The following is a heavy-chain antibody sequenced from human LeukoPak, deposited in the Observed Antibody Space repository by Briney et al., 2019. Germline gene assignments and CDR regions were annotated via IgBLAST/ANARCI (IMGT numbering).Heavy chain of an antibody. D-gene: IGHD4-17*01. CDR2: IIPIFDTA. CDR1: GGTFSSYS. V-gene: IGHV1-69*13. J-gene: IGHJ4*02. Sequence: GASVKVSCKASGGTFSSYSISWVRQAPGQGLEWMGGIIPIFDTADYAQKFQGRVTITADESTSTAYMELSSLRSEDTAVYYCARGSHDYGTRYPDRSTHFDYWGQGTLVTVSS. CDR3: ARGSHDYGTRYPDRSTHFDY.